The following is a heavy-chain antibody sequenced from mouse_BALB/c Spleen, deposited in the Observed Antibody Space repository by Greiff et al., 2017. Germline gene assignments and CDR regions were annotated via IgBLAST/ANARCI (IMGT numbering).Heavy chain of an antibody. CDR2: VNSDGGST. CDR1: GFAFSSYD. Sequence: EVKLMESGGGLVKPGGSLKLSCAASGFAFSSYDMSWVRKTPEKRLELVAAVNSDGGSTYYPDTMERRFIISRDNTKKTLYLQMSSLRSEDTALYYCARHAGRDWFAYWGQGTLVTVSA. J-gene: IGHJ3*01. V-gene: IGHV5-2*01. CDR3: ARHAGRDWFAY.